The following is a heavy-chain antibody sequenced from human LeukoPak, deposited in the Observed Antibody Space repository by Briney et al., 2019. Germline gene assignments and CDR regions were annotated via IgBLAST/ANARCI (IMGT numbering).Heavy chain of an antibody. CDR3: ASGATVTLIRRAFDI. J-gene: IGHJ3*02. D-gene: IGHD4-17*01. CDR1: GFTFSSCA. CDR2: ISYDGSNK. Sequence: PGRSLRLSCAASGFTFSSCAMHWVRQAPGKGLEWVAVISYDGSNKYYADSVKGRFTISRDNSKNTLYLQMNSLRAEDTAVYYCASGATVTLIRRAFDIWGQGTMVTVSS. V-gene: IGHV3-30*04.